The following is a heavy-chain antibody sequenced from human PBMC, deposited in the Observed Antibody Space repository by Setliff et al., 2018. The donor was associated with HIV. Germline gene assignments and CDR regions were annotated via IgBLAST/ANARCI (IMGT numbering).Heavy chain of an antibody. D-gene: IGHD3-22*01. CDR1: GGSINSDSYNYY. J-gene: IGHJ5*02. Sequence: SETLSLTCTVSGGSINSDSYNYYWSWIRQPAGRGLEWIGHMYSSGPTSYNPSLKSRVTISLDTSKNQFSLKLSYVTAADTAVYYCARADRSDFRERFKWFDPWGQGTLVTVSS. CDR3: ARADRSDFRERFKWFDP. CDR2: MYSSGPT. V-gene: IGHV4-61*09.